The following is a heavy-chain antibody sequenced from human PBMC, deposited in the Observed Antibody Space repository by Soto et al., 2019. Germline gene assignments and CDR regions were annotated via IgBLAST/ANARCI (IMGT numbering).Heavy chain of an antibody. J-gene: IGHJ4*02. CDR3: VGGQYYFDY. D-gene: IGHD3-10*01. CDR1: GFHFTSYG. Sequence: QVQLVESGGGVVQPGRSLRLSCAGSGFHFTSYGMHWVREGPDKGLDWVAVISYDGSDKYYADSVKGRFTISRDNSKNMLYLQMNSLRPEATALYYCVGGQYYFDYRGQGTLVIVSS. CDR2: ISYDGSDK. V-gene: IGHV3-30*03.